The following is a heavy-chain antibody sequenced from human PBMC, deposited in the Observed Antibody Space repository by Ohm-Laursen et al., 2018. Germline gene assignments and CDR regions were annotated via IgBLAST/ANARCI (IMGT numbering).Heavy chain of an antibody. V-gene: IGHV3-15*01. D-gene: IGHD3-10*02. Sequence: GSLRLSCAASGFTFSNAWMSWVRQAPGRGLEWVGRIKSKNNGGTTDYAAPVKGRFTISRDDSKNTLYLQMNSLKSEDTAVYYCFTDRTMSPIDHWGQGTLVTVSS. J-gene: IGHJ4*02. CDR2: IKSKNNGGTT. CDR3: FTDRTMSPIDH. CDR1: GFTFSNAW.